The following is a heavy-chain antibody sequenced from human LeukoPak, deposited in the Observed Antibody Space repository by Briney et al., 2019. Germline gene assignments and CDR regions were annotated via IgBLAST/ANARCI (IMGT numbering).Heavy chain of an antibody. CDR3: AKWGDFDILTGYYVSDF. V-gene: IGHV3-23*01. CDR1: GFTFSNYA. CDR2: ATGRGGST. J-gene: IGHJ4*02. Sequence: ESLRLSCVASGFTFSNYAMSWVRQAPGKRLEWVSAATGRGGSTYYADSVKGRFTISRDNSRNTLFLQMNSLRAEDTAIYYCAKWGDFDILTGYYVSDFWGQGTLVTVSS. D-gene: IGHD3-9*01.